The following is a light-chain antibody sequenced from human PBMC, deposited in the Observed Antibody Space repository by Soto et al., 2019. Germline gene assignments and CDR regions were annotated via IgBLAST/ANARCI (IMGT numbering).Light chain of an antibody. CDR2: GAS. CDR1: QDISIY. V-gene: IGKV1-9*01. Sequence: IQLTRSPSSLSASIGDRVTITCRASQDISIYLAWYQQKSGEAPRLLIYGASTLQSGVPARFSGSRSGTDFTLTIRGLQPEEFATYYCQQLHSFVLTFGGGTKVEMK. CDR3: QQLHSFVLT. J-gene: IGKJ4*01.